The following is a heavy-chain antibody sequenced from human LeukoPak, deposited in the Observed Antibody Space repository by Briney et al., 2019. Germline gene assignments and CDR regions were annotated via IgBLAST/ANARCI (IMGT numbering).Heavy chain of an antibody. D-gene: IGHD3-3*01. CDR3: ARYYGDYFDY. J-gene: IGHJ4*02. V-gene: IGHV1-18*01. CDR1: TSTFTSYG. Sequence: ASVKVSCKASTSTFTSYGISWVRQAPGQGLEWMGWISTYNGNTHYAQKLQGRVTMTTDTSTSTAYMELRSLRSDDTAVYFCARYYGDYFDYWGQGTLVTVSS. CDR2: ISTYNGNT.